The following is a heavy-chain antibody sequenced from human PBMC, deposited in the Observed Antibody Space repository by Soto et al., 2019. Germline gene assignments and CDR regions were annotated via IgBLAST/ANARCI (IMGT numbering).Heavy chain of an antibody. D-gene: IGHD6-13*01. J-gene: IGHJ5*02. Sequence: SETLSLTCAVYGGSFSGYYWSWIRQPPGKGLEWIGEINHSGSTNYNPSLKSRVTISVDTSKNQFSLKLSSVTAADTAVYYCARDGVAAAGTGYNWFEPWGQGTLVTVSS. CDR3: ARDGVAAAGTGYNWFEP. V-gene: IGHV4-34*01. CDR1: GGSFSGYY. CDR2: INHSGST.